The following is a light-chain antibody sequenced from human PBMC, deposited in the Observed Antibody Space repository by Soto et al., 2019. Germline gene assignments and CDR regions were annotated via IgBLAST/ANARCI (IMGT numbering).Light chain of an antibody. V-gene: IGKV3-15*01. CDR2: GAS. Sequence: IGLAQSRGSLSFSLGERATLSCRASQSVSSSYLAWYQQKPGQAPRLLIYGASTGATGLPARFSGSGSGTEFTLSCSSRKSEDFAVYYCLQSNKWPRTFGQGTKVDIK. J-gene: IGKJ1*01. CDR1: QSVSSSY. CDR3: LQSNKWPRT.